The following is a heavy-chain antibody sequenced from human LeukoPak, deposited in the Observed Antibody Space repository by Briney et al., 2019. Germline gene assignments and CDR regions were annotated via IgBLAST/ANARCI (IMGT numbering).Heavy chain of an antibody. V-gene: IGHV3-23*01. CDR2: ISGSGYST. Sequence: GGSLRLSCAASGFTFSHYGMSWLRQAPGKGLEWFLAISGSGYSTYYADSVKGRFTISRDNSKNTLYLQMNSLRAEVTAVYYCAKYYGDDPDYYYNMDVWGKGTTVTISS. D-gene: IGHD4-17*01. J-gene: IGHJ6*04. CDR3: AKYYGDDPDYYYNMDV. CDR1: GFTFSHYG.